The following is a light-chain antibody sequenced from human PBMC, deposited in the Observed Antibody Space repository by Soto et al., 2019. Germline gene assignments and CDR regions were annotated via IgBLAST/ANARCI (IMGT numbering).Light chain of an antibody. V-gene: IGKV1-12*01. CDR2: AAS. CDR1: QGISRW. Sequence: DIQMTQSPSSVSASVGDTVTVTCRASQGISRWLAWYQQKPGKAPRLLIYAASSLQNGVPPRFSGTYSGTDFSLTISSLQPGDSATYFCQQTSDFPLTFGGGTKVDIK. J-gene: IGKJ4*01. CDR3: QQTSDFPLT.